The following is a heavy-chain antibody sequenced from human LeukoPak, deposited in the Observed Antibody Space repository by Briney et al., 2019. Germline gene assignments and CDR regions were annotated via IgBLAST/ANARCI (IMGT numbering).Heavy chain of an antibody. D-gene: IGHD6-13*01. CDR2: INPNSGGT. CDR3: AREGIGAAGAVDY. Sequence: ASVKVSCKASGYTFTDYYMHWVRQAPGQGLEWMGWINPNSGGTNYAQKFQGRVTMTRDTSISTAYMELSRLRSDDTAVYYCAREGIGAAGAVDYWGQGTLVTVSS. CDR1: GYTFTDYY. J-gene: IGHJ4*02. V-gene: IGHV1-2*02.